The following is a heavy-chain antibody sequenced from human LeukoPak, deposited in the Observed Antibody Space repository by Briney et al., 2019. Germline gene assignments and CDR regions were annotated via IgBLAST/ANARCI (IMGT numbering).Heavy chain of an antibody. Sequence: SQTLSLTCAVSGGSISSGGYSWSWIRQPPGKGLEWIGYIYHSGSTYYNPSLKSRVTISVDRSKNQFSLKLSSVTAADTAVYYCARVGPLGVRGVIMGAAFDYWGQGTLVTVSS. V-gene: IGHV4-30-2*01. CDR3: ARVGPLGVRGVIMGAAFDY. CDR1: GGSISSGGYS. D-gene: IGHD3-10*01. J-gene: IGHJ4*02. CDR2: IYHSGST.